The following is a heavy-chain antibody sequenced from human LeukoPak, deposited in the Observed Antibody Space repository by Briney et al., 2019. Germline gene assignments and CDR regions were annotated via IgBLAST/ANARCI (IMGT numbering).Heavy chain of an antibody. D-gene: IGHD3-10*01. Sequence: GGSLRLSCAASGFTFSTYSMNWVRQAPGKGLEWVSYITSSSSPIYYADSVKGRFTISRDNAKNSLYLQMNSLRAEDTAVYYCATLTRRGVFGYWGQGTLVTVSS. CDR1: GFTFSTYS. CDR3: ATLTRRGVFGY. V-gene: IGHV3-48*01. J-gene: IGHJ4*02. CDR2: ITSSSSPI.